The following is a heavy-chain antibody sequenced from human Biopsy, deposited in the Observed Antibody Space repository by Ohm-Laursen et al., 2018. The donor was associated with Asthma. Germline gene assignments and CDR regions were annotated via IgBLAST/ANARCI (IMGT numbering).Heavy chain of an antibody. J-gene: IGHJ3*02. D-gene: IGHD4-23*01. CDR3: ARAYGGNFFSGASDI. CDR1: GFTVSSNG. CDR2: IYSGGGT. V-gene: IGHV3-53*01. Sequence: SLRLSCSASGFTVSSNGMSWVRQPPGKGLEWVSVIYSGGGTFYADSVKGRVTISRDISKNALSLQMNSLRAEDTAVYYCARAYGGNFFSGASDIWGQGTMVTVSS.